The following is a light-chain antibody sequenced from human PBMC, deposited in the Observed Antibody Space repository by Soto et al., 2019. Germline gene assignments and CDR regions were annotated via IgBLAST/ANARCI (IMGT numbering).Light chain of an antibody. CDR2: GAS. CDR1: QSIGSS. CDR3: HQYYNWPLT. V-gene: IGKV3-15*01. Sequence: EIVMTQSPATLSVSPGERATLSCRASQSIGSSLAWYQQKPGQAPRLLIHGASTRATGVPATFSGSGSGTELSLTINSLQSEDFAVYYCHQYYNWPLTFGGGTKVEIK. J-gene: IGKJ4*01.